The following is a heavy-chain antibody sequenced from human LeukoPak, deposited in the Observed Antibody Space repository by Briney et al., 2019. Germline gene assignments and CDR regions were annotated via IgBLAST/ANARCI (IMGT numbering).Heavy chain of an antibody. CDR1: RYSISSGYH. V-gene: IGHV4-38-2*01. Sequence: SETLSLTCAVSRYSISSGYHWAWIRQPPGKGLEWIGSIYRSGSAYYNPSLKSRVNISVDTSKNQFSLRVTSVTAADTAVYYCARVDYILDYWGQGTLVTVSS. D-gene: IGHD4-11*01. CDR3: ARVDYILDY. J-gene: IGHJ4*02. CDR2: IYRSGSA.